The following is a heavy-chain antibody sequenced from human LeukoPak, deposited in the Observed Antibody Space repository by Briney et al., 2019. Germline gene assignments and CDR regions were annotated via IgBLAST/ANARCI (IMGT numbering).Heavy chain of an antibody. D-gene: IGHD2-2*01. J-gene: IGHJ4*02. Sequence: GGSLKLSCAASGLTFSGSAMHWVRQASGKGLEWVGRIRSKANSYATAYAASVKGRFTISRDDSKNTAYLQMNSLKTEDTAVYYCTSSNDKLGYCSSTSCSWGQGTLVTVSS. V-gene: IGHV3-73*01. CDR1: GLTFSGSA. CDR2: IRSKANSYAT. CDR3: TSSNDKLGYCSSTSCS.